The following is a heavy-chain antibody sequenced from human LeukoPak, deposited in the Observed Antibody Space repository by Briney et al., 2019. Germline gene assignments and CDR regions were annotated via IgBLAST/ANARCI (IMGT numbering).Heavy chain of an antibody. CDR3: ARAGESSSLYFDY. CDR1: GGSFSGYY. CDR2: INHSGST. J-gene: IGHJ4*02. V-gene: IGHV4-34*01. D-gene: IGHD6-6*01. Sequence: SETLSLTCAVYGGSFSGYYWSWIRQPPGKGLEWIGEINHSGSTSYNPSLKSRVTISVDTSKNQFSLKLSSVTAADTAVYYCARAGESSSLYFDYWGQGTLVTVSS.